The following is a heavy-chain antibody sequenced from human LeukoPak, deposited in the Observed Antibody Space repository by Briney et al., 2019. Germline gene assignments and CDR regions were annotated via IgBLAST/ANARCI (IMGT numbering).Heavy chain of an antibody. CDR3: ARTPRDYVFWLDP. D-gene: IGHD4-17*01. CDR2: IYYRGKT. Sequence: PSETLSLTCTVSGGSINSDGFYWNWIRQRPGKGLEWLGYIYYRGKTYYNPSLKSRLTISIETSKTQFSLRVTSVTAADTAVYYCARTPRDYVFWLDPWGPGILVTVSS. J-gene: IGHJ5*02. CDR1: GGSINSDGFY. V-gene: IGHV4-31*03.